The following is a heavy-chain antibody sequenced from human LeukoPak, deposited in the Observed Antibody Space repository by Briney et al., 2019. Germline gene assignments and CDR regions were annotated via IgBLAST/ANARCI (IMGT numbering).Heavy chain of an antibody. CDR2: INPNSGGT. J-gene: IGHJ5*02. V-gene: IGHV1-2*02. CDR1: GYTFTGYY. CDR3: AREVYSSSNWFDP. Sequence: ASVKVSCKASGYTFTGYYMHWVRQAPGQGLEWMGWINPNSGGTNYAQKFQGRVTMTRDTSISTAYMGLSRLRSDDTAVDYCAREVYSSSNWFDPWGQGTLVTVSS. D-gene: IGHD6-6*01.